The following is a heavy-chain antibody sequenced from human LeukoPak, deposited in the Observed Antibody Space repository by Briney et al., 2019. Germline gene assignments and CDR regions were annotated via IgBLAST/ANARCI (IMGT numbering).Heavy chain of an antibody. CDR2: INPNRGGK. D-gene: IGHD4-17*01. CDR3: AKYKCYGDRAFDY. Sequence: GASVTVSCQASGYTFTGYYMHWVRQAPGQELEGMGWINPNRGGKNYAQTFQDRVTMTRDTSISTDYMELSWLRSADTAVYYCAKYKCYGDRAFDYWGQGTLVTVSS. V-gene: IGHV1-2*02. J-gene: IGHJ4*02. CDR1: GYTFTGYY.